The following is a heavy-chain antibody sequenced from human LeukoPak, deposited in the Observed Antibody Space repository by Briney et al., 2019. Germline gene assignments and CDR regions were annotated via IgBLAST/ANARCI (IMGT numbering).Heavy chain of an antibody. Sequence: GGSLRLSCAASGFTFSSYWMSWFRQAPGKGLEWVANIRSDGSEKYYVDSVKGRFTISRDNAQNSLYLQMNSLRAEDTAVYYCAKVEIRLRAFDYWGQGTLVTVSS. CDR3: AKVEIRLRAFDY. J-gene: IGHJ4*02. CDR2: IRSDGSEK. D-gene: IGHD5-24*01. CDR1: GFTFSSYW. V-gene: IGHV3-7*03.